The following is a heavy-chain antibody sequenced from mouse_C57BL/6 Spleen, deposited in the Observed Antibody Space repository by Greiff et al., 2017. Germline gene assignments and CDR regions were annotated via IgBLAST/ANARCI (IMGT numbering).Heavy chain of an antibody. CDR3: ARRDYVSSYAMDY. CDR1: GYTFTDYY. V-gene: IGHV1-19*01. Sequence: SGPVLVKPGASVKMSCKASGYTFTDYYMNWVKQSHGKSLEWIGVINPYNGGTSYNQKFKGKATLTVDKSSSTAYMELNSLTSEDSAVYYCARRDYVSSYAMDYWGQGTSVTVSS. J-gene: IGHJ4*01. D-gene: IGHD1-1*01. CDR2: INPYNGGT.